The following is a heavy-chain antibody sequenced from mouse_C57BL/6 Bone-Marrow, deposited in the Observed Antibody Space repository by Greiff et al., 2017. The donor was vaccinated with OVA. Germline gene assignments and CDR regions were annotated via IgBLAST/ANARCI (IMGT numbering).Heavy chain of an antibody. CDR2: ISYDGSN. CDR3: ARGEYDYPAY. V-gene: IGHV3-6*01. D-gene: IGHD2-4*01. J-gene: IGHJ3*01. CDR1: GYSITSGYY. Sequence: EVQLQESGPGLVKPSQSLSLTCSVTGYSITSGYYWNWIRQFPGNQLEWMGYISYDGSNNYNPSLKNRISITRDTSKNQFFLKLNSVTTEDTATYYCARGEYDYPAYWGQGTLVTVSA.